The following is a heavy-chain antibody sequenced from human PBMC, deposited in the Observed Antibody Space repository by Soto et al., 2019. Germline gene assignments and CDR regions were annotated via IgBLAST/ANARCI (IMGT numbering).Heavy chain of an antibody. CDR3: ARVVEMATEGPFYGMDV. CDR1: GGSVSSGSYY. J-gene: IGHJ6*02. CDR2: IYYSGST. D-gene: IGHD5-12*01. Sequence: TVSGGSVSSGSYYWSWIRQPPGKGLEWIGYIYYSGSTNYNPSLKSRVTISVDTSKNQFSLKLSSVTAADTAVYYCARVVEMATEGPFYGMDVWGQGTTVTVSS. V-gene: IGHV4-61*01.